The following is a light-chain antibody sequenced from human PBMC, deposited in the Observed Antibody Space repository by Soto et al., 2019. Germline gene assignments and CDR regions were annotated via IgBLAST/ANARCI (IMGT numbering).Light chain of an antibody. Sequence: DIQMTQSPSTLSASGGDRLTITCRASQSISSWLAWYQQKPGKAPKLLIYKASSLESGVPSRFSGSGSGTEFTLTISSLQPDDFATYYCQQYNSYWTFGQGTKVDIK. V-gene: IGKV1-5*03. CDR2: KAS. CDR1: QSISSW. J-gene: IGKJ1*01. CDR3: QQYNSYWT.